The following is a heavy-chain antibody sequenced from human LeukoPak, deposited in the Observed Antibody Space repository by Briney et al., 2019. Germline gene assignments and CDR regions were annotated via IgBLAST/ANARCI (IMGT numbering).Heavy chain of an antibody. Sequence: GGSLRLSCAASGFVFNSHPMHWVRQAPGKGLECVSAISGTGHNTYYANSVKGRFTFSRDNSRNTLYLQMGSLRAEDTALYYCAREEPAGSIDYWGQGTLVTVSS. J-gene: IGHJ4*02. CDR3: AREEPAGSIDY. V-gene: IGHV3-64*01. D-gene: IGHD1-14*01. CDR2: ISGTGHNT. CDR1: GFVFNSHP.